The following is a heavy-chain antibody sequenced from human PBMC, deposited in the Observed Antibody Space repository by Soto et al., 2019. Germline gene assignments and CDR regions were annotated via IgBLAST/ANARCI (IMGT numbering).Heavy chain of an antibody. CDR1: GGSFSGYY. J-gene: IGHJ4*02. V-gene: IGHV4-34*01. D-gene: IGHD3-3*01. CDR3: ARGLTIFGVVIPTFDY. CDR2: INHSGST. Sequence: QVQLQQWGAGLLKPSETLSLTCAVYGGSFSGYYWSWIRQPPGKGLEWIGVINHSGSTNYNPSLKSRVTISVDTSKNQFSLKLSSVTAADTAVYYCARGLTIFGVVIPTFDYWGQGTLVTVSS.